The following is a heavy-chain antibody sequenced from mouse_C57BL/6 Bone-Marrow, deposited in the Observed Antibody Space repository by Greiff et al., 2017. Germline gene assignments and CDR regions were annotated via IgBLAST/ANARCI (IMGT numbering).Heavy chain of an antibody. J-gene: IGHJ3*01. V-gene: IGHV1-4*01. CDR1: GYTFTSYT. D-gene: IGHD1-1*01. Sequence: QVQLQQSGAELARPGASVKMSCKASGYTFTSYTMHWVKQRPGQGLAWIGYITPSSGYTKYNQKFKDKATLTADKSSSTAYMQLSSLTSEDSAVYYCARDYYGRAWFAYWGEGTLVTVSA. CDR3: ARDYYGRAWFAY. CDR2: ITPSSGYT.